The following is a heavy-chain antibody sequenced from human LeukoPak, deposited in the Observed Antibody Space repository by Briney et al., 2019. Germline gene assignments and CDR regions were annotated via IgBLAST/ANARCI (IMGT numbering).Heavy chain of an antibody. D-gene: IGHD2-2*02. V-gene: IGHV3-7*01. Sequence: GGSLRLSCAASGFTFSSYAMSWVRQAPGKGLEWVANIKQDGSEKYYVDSVKGRFTISRDNAKNSLYLQMNSLRAEDTAVYYCASGGYCSSTSCHTYYYGMDVWGQGTTVTVSS. CDR3: ASGGYCSSTSCHTYYYGMDV. CDR1: GFTFSSYA. J-gene: IGHJ6*02. CDR2: IKQDGSEK.